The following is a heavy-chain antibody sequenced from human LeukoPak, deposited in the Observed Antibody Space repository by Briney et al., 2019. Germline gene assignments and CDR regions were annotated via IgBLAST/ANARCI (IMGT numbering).Heavy chain of an antibody. CDR3: ARAPTDDYGDYSFDY. D-gene: IGHD4-17*01. V-gene: IGHV3-48*04. J-gene: IGHJ4*02. Sequence: GESLRLSCAASGFTFSSYSMNWVRQAPGKGLEWVSYMSSSSSTKHYADSVKGRFTISRDNAKNPLYLQMNSLRAEDTAVYYCARAPTDDYGDYSFDYWGQGTLVTVSS. CDR1: GFTFSSYS. CDR2: MSSSSSTK.